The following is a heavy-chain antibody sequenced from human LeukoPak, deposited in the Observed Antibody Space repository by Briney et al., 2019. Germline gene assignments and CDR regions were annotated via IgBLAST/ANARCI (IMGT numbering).Heavy chain of an antibody. V-gene: IGHV4-39*07. J-gene: IGHJ4*02. CDR2: IYYSGST. CDR3: ARDMGSGGWYEY. CDR1: GGSISSSSYY. D-gene: IGHD6-19*01. Sequence: SETLSLTCTVSGGSISSSSYYWGWIRQPPGKGLEWIGSIYYSGSTYYNPSLESRVTISVDTSKNQFSLKLSSVTAADTAVYYCARDMGSGGWYEYWGQGTLVTVSS.